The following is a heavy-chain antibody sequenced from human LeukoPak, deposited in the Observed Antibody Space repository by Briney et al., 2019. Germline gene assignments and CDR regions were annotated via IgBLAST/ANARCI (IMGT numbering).Heavy chain of an antibody. CDR3: ASTPSPSGSCGMDV. Sequence: ASVKVSCKASGYTFTGYYMHWVRQAPGQGLEWMGWINPNSGGTNYAQKFQGRVTMTRDTSISTAYMELSRLRSDDTAVYYCASTPSPSGSCGMDVWGQGTTVTVSS. J-gene: IGHJ6*02. D-gene: IGHD3-10*01. CDR1: GYTFTGYY. V-gene: IGHV1-2*02. CDR2: INPNSGGT.